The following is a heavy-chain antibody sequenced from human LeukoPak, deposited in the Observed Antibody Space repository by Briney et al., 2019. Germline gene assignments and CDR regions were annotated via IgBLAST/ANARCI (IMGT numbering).Heavy chain of an antibody. CDR2: ISGSGDST. Sequence: PGGSRRLSCAASGFTFSNYWMHWVRQAPGKGLEWVSSISGSGDSTYYADSVKGRFTISRDNSKNTLFLQMNSLRADDTAVYYCAKVPYSGFYDSSGYYYYFDYWGQGTLVTVSS. J-gene: IGHJ4*02. CDR1: GFTFSNYW. V-gene: IGHV3-23*01. CDR3: AKVPYSGFYDSSGYYYYFDY. D-gene: IGHD3-22*01.